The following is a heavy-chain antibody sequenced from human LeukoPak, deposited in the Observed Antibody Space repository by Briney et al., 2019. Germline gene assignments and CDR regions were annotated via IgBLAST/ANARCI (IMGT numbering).Heavy chain of an antibody. Sequence: ASVKVSCKASGGTFSSYAISWVRQAPGQGLEWMGRIIPIFGIANYAQKFQGRVTITADKSTSTAYMELSSLRSEDTAVYYCARTPGYCSSTSCFDPPDYYYYGMGVWGQGTTVTVSS. D-gene: IGHD2-2*01. V-gene: IGHV1-69*04. CDR3: ARTPGYCSSTSCFDPPDYYYYGMGV. CDR2: IIPIFGIA. CDR1: GGTFSSYA. J-gene: IGHJ6*02.